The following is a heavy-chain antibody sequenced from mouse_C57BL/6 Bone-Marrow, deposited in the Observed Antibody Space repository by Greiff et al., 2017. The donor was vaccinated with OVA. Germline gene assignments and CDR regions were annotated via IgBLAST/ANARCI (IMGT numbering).Heavy chain of an antibody. Sequence: DVQLQESGPGLVKPSQSLSLTCSVTGYSITSGYYWNWIRQFPGNKLEWMGYISYDGSNNYNPSLKNRISITRDTSKNQFFLKLNSVTTEDTATYYCARGYYSNPWFAYWGQGTLVTVSA. CDR1: GYSITSGYY. CDR2: ISYDGSN. V-gene: IGHV3-6*01. D-gene: IGHD2-5*01. CDR3: ARGYYSNPWFAY. J-gene: IGHJ3*01.